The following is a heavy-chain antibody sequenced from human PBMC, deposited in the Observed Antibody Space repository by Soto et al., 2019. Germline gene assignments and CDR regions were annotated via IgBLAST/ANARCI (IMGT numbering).Heavy chain of an antibody. CDR2: IYYSGST. V-gene: IGHV4-31*03. J-gene: IGHJ4*02. CDR1: GGSISSGGYY. Sequence: SETLSLTCTVSGGSISSGGYYWSWIRQHPGKGLEWIGYIYYSGSTYYNPSLKSRVTISVDTSKNQFSLKLSSVTAADTAVYYCARDSHTVTTGALTFDYWGQGTLVTVSS. CDR3: ARDSHTVTTGALTFDY. D-gene: IGHD4-17*01.